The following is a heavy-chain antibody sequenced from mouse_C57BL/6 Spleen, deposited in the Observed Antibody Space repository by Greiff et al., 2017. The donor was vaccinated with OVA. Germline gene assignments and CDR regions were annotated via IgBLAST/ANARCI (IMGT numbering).Heavy chain of an antibody. CDR2: INYDGSST. CDR3: ARGGHYYDAMDY. D-gene: IGHD1-2*01. Sequence: EVQGVESAGGLVQPGSSMKLSCTASGFTFSDYYMAWVRQVPEKGLEWVANINYDGSSTYYLDSLKSRFIISRDNAKNILYLQMSSLKSEDTATYYCARGGHYYDAMDYWGQGTSVTVSS. J-gene: IGHJ4*01. CDR1: GFTFSDYY. V-gene: IGHV5-16*01.